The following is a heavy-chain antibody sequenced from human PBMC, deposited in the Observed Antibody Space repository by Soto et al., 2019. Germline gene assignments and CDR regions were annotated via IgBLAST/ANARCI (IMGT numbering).Heavy chain of an antibody. D-gene: IGHD3-3*01. J-gene: IGHJ3*02. CDR1: GYTFTGYY. Sequence: ASVKVSCKASGYTFTGYYMHWVRLAPGQGLEWMGWINPNSGGTNYAQKFQGRVTMTRDTSISTAYMELSRLRSDDTAVYYCAREGGYDFWSGYYSLYAFDIWGQGTMVTVSS. V-gene: IGHV1-2*02. CDR2: INPNSGGT. CDR3: AREGGYDFWSGYYSLYAFDI.